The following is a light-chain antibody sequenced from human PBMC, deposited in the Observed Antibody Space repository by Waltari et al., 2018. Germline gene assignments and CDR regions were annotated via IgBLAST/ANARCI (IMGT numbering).Light chain of an antibody. CDR2: DAS. V-gene: IGKV3-11*01. CDR1: QSVSVD. Sequence: IVLTQSPATLSLSPGERATLSCRASQSVSVDLARYQQKPGQAPRLLIFDASSRATGNPARFSGSGSGTDFTLTISSLEPEDFAVYYCQQRSNGLTFGGGTRVEIK. CDR3: QQRSNGLT. J-gene: IGKJ4*01.